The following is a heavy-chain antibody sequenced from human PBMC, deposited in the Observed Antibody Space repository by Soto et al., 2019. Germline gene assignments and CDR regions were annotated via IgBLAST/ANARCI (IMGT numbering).Heavy chain of an antibody. CDR2: FDPEDGET. D-gene: IGHD1-26*01. CDR1: GYTLTELS. Sequence: ASVKVSCKVSGYTLTELSMHWVRQAPGKGLEWMRGFDPEDGETIYAQKFQGRVTMTEDTSTDTAYMELSSLRSEDTAVYYCATEKVVSGSYYYYYYGMDVWGQGTTVTVSS. V-gene: IGHV1-24*01. J-gene: IGHJ6*02. CDR3: ATEKVVSGSYYYYYYGMDV.